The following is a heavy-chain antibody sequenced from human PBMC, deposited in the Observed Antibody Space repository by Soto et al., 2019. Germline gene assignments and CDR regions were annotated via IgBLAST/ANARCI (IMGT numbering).Heavy chain of an antibody. CDR3: ARHYYDSSGYSNWFDP. CDR1: GGSISSSSYY. D-gene: IGHD3-22*01. V-gene: IGHV4-39*01. CDR2: IYYSGST. J-gene: IGHJ5*02. Sequence: PSETLSLTCTVSGGSISSSSYYWGWTRQPPGKGLEWIGSIYYSGSTYYNPSLKSRVTISVDTSKNQFSPKLSSVTAADTAVYYCARHYYDSSGYSNWFDPWGQGTLVTVSS.